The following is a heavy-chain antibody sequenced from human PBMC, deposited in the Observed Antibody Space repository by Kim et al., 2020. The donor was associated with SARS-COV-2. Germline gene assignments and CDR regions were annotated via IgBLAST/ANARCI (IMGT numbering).Heavy chain of an antibody. CDR3: AKDSSPNN. CDR2: ISASGNS. CDR1: GFTFKNFP. Sequence: GGSLRLSCAASGFTFKNFPMSWVRQAPGKGLEWVSAISASGNSYYASSVKDRFTISRDNSKNTLYLQMNSLRVEDTAVYYCAKDSSPNNWGQGTLVTVSS. J-gene: IGHJ4*02. V-gene: IGHV3-23*01.